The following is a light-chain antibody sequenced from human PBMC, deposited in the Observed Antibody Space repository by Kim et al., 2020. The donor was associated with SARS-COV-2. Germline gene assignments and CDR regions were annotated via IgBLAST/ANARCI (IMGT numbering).Light chain of an antibody. Sequence: QSVLTQPPSASGTPGQRVTISCSGSSSNIGSNTVNWYQQLPGTDPKLLIYSNNQRPSGVPDRFSGSKSGTSASLAISGLQSEDEADYYCAAWDESLNAVVFGGGTQLTVL. V-gene: IGLV1-44*01. CDR1: SSNIGSNT. CDR2: SNN. CDR3: AAWDESLNAVV. J-gene: IGLJ2*01.